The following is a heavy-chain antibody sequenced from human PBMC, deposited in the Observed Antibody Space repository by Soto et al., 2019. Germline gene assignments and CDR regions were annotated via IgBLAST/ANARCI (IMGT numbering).Heavy chain of an antibody. CDR1: GYTFTNYG. CDR2: INPYNGNT. Sequence: QVQLVQSGAEVKKPGASVKVSCKASGYTFTNYGISWVRQAPGQGLEWMGWINPYNGNTNYAQKLQGRVTMTTDTPTSTAYTEVRSLRPDDTAVYYCARGGWEGHQDYWGQGTVVTASS. CDR3: ARGGWEGHQDY. J-gene: IGHJ4*02. D-gene: IGHD1-26*01. V-gene: IGHV1-18*01.